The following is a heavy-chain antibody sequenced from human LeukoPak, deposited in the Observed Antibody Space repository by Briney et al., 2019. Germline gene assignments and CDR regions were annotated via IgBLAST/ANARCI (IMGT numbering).Heavy chain of an antibody. V-gene: IGHV1-2*02. CDR1: GYTFTGYY. D-gene: IGHD3-22*01. CDR2: INPNSGGT. CDR3: ARATPFYYGGIDDDYLEYFHH. J-gene: IGHJ1*01. Sequence: GASVRVSCKASGYTFTGYYMHWVRQAPGQGLEWMGWINPNSGGTNYAQKFLGRVTMTRDTSISTVYMELSRLRSDDTAVYYCARATPFYYGGIDDDYLEYFHHWGQGTLVTVSS.